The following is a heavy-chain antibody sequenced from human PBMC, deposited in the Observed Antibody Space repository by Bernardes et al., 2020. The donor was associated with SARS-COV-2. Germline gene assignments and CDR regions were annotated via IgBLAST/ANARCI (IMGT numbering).Heavy chain of an antibody. CDR3: VRFGDPSG. Sequence: GGSLRPSCASSGFVFSNSWMHWVRQPPGKGLVWVSRIKTDGNTDYDDSVKGRFTVSRDNTRNTLYLQVNSLRVEDTAVYYCVRFGDPSGWGQGTLVTVSS. CDR1: GFVFSNSW. V-gene: IGHV3-74*01. D-gene: IGHD6-19*01. CDR2: IKTDGNT. J-gene: IGHJ4*02.